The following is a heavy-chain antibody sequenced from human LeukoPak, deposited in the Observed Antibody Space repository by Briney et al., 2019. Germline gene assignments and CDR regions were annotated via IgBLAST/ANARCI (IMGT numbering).Heavy chain of an antibody. Sequence: SETMSLTCTVSGGSISSSSYYWGWIRQPPVKGLERIARIYYSESTYYNPSLKSRVTISVDTSKNQFSLKLSSATAADTAVYYCARDHGYSGTYSWFDPWGQGTLVTVSS. V-gene: IGHV4-39*07. CDR3: ARDHGYSGTYSWFDP. J-gene: IGHJ5*02. D-gene: IGHD1-26*01. CDR2: IYYSEST. CDR1: GGSISSSSYY.